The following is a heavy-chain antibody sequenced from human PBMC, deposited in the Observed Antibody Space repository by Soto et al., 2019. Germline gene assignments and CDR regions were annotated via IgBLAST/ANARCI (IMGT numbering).Heavy chain of an antibody. D-gene: IGHD3-10*01. V-gene: IGHV4-34*01. CDR2: INHSGST. CDR1: GGSFSGYY. J-gene: IGHJ4*02. Sequence: PSQTLSLTCAVYGGSFSGYYWSWIRQPPGKGLEWIGEINHSGSTNYNPSLKSRVTISVDTSKNQFSLKLSSVTAADTAVYYCARSLYGSGSYYPNWGQGTLVTGSS. CDR3: ARSLYGSGSYYPN.